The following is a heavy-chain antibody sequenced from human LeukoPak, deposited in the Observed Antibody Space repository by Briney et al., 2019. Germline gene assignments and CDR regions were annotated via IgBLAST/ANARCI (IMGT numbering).Heavy chain of an antibody. CDR3: ARYYDSSGYWSTPHFDY. CDR2: IQYSGST. D-gene: IGHD3-22*01. J-gene: IGHJ4*02. V-gene: IGHV4-61*01. Sequence: PSETLSLTCTVSVDSVSGISFYCSWIRQPPGKGLQYIGYIQYSGSTNSNPSLKSRVTISVDTSKNQFSLKLSSVTAADTAVYYCARYYDSSGYWSTPHFDYWGQGTLVTVSS. CDR1: VDSVSGISFY.